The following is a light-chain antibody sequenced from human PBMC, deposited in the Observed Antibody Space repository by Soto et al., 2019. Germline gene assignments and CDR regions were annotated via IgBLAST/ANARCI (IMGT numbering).Light chain of an antibody. CDR2: KVS. CDR3: LQATQWPLT. J-gene: IGKJ4*01. Sequence: DVVMMQSPLSLPVTLGQPASISCRSSQSRVYSDGVTYLNWFQQRPGQSPRRLIYKVSNRDSGVPDRFSGSGSGTDFTLKISRVEAEDVGFYYRLQATQWPLTFGGGTKVEIK. V-gene: IGKV2-30*01. CDR1: QSRVYSDGVTY.